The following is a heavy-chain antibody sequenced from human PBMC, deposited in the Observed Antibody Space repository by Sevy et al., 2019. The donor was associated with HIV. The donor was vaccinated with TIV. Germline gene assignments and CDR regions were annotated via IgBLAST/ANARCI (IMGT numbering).Heavy chain of an antibody. CDR1: GFSFSIYW. D-gene: IGHD5-18*01. V-gene: IGHV3-7*01. Sequence: GGSLRLSCAASGFSFSIYWMTWVRQAPGKGLEWVATMNQDGNEKYYVDSVKGRFTISRDNAQNSLYLQRNSLRAEDTAVYYCVREGVGGYSYSLDFWGQGTLVTVSS. J-gene: IGHJ4*02. CDR3: VREGVGGYSYSLDF. CDR2: MNQDGNEK.